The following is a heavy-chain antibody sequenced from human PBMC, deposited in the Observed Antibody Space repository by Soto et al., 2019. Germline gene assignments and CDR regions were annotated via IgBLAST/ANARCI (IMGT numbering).Heavy chain of an antibody. D-gene: IGHD3-22*01. V-gene: IGHV1-69*06. Sequence: SVKVSCKASGVTVSSYAISWVRQAPGQGLEWMGGIIPIFGTANYAQKFQGRVTITADKSTSTAYMELSSLRSEDTAVYYCARAWHDTTIPDAFDILGQGTIFTVSS. J-gene: IGHJ3*02. CDR1: GVTVSSYA. CDR2: IIPIFGTA. CDR3: ARAWHDTTIPDAFDI.